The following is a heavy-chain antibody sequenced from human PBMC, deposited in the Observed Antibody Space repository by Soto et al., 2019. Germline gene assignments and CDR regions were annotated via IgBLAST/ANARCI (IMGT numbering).Heavy chain of an antibody. CDR1: GFTFSSYA. D-gene: IGHD3-22*01. V-gene: IGHV3-23*01. CDR2: ISGSGGST. CDR3: AKDHEDYYDSSGSPAPAY. Sequence: EVQLLESGGGLVQPGGSLRLSCAASGFTFSSYAMSWVRQAPGKGLEWVSAISGSGGSTYYADSVKGRFTISRDNSKNTLYLQMKSLRAEDTAVYYCAKDHEDYYDSSGSPAPAYWGQGTLVTVSS. J-gene: IGHJ4*02.